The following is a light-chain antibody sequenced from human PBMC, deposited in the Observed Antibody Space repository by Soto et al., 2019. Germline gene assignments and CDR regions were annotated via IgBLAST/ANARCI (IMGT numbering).Light chain of an antibody. CDR2: AAS. V-gene: IGKV1-39*01. J-gene: IGKJ2*01. CDR1: QYISSY. CDR3: QQYYSTMYT. Sequence: DIQMTQSPSSLSASVGDRVTIACRASQYISSYLNWYQQKPGKAPKLLIYAASVLQSGVPARFSGSGSGTEFTLTISSLQAEDVAVYYCQQYYSTMYTFGQGTKLEIK.